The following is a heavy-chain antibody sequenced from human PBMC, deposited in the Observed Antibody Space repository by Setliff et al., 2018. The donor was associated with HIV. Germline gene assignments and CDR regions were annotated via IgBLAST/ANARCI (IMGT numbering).Heavy chain of an antibody. J-gene: IGHJ3*02. CDR1: GYAFSSYG. V-gene: IGHV1-18*01. CDR2: ISGNNGNR. Sequence: ASVKVSCKASGYAFSSYGFSWVRQAPGQGLEWMGWISGNNGNRNYAQRLQGRVSMTTDTSTSTAYMELRSLRSDDTAVYYCAREGLLGIWGQGTMVTVSS. CDR3: AREGLLGI. D-gene: IGHD3-16*01.